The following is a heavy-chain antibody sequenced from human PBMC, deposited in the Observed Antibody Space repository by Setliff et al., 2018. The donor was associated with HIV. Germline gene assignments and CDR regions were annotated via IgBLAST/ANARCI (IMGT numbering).Heavy chain of an antibody. CDR3: ARAGIGGLDF. CDR2: IHPNTGNP. J-gene: IGHJ4*02. V-gene: IGHV7-4-1*02. CDR1: GYTFTTYG. D-gene: IGHD3-16*01. Sequence: ASVKVSCKASGYTFTTYGLPWVRQAPGQGLEWMGWIHPNTGNPTYAQGFTGRFVFSLDTSVSTAYLQINNLKTEDTAVYYCARAGIGGLDFWGQGTLVTVS.